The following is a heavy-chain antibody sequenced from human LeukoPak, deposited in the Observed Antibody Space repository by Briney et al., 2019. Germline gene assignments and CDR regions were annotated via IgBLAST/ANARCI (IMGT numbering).Heavy chain of an antibody. CDR2: IYTSGST. V-gene: IGHV4-4*07. Sequence: SETLSLTCTVSGGSLSNFYWSWMRQPAEKGLEWIGRIYTSGSTNYNPSLKSRVTMSVDTSKNQFSLKLSSVTAADTAVYYCARVVRGIVVAPAAISYNWFDPWGQGTLVTVSS. CDR3: ARVVRGIVVAPAAISYNWFDP. D-gene: IGHD2-2*01. CDR1: GGSLSNFY. J-gene: IGHJ5*02.